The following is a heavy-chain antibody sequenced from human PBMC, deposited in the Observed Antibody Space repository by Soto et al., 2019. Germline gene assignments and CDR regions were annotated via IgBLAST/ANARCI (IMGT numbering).Heavy chain of an antibody. CDR2: IYYSGST. Sequence: SQTLSLTCTVSGGSISSYYWSWIRQPPGKGLEWIGYIYYSGSTNYNPSLKSRVTISVDTSKNQFSLKLSSVTAADTAVYYCARPGYWRSPDAFDIWGQGTMVTVSS. D-gene: IGHD2-15*01. J-gene: IGHJ3*02. CDR3: ARPGYWRSPDAFDI. CDR1: GGSISSYY. V-gene: IGHV4-59*01.